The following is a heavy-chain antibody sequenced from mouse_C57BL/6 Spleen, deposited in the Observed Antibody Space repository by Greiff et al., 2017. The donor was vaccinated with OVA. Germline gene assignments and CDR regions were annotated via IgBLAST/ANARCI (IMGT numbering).Heavy chain of an antibody. CDR1: GFTFSDYG. CDR2: ISSGSSTI. V-gene: IGHV5-17*01. Sequence: DVHLVESGGGLVKPGGSLKLSCAASGFTFSDYGMHWVRQAPEKGLEWVAYISSGSSTIYYADTVKGRFTISRDNAKNTLFLQMTSLRSEDTAMYYFARKGYGYDAYFDVWGTGTTVTVSS. D-gene: IGHD2-2*01. CDR3: ARKGYGYDAYFDV. J-gene: IGHJ1*03.